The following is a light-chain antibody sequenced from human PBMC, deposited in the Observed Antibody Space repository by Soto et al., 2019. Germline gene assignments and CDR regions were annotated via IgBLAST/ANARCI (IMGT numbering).Light chain of an antibody. CDR1: QSVSISY. CDR2: GAS. V-gene: IGKV3-20*01. Sequence: EIVLTQSPGTLPLSPGERATLSCRASQSVSISYLAWYQQKSGQAPRLLIYGASNRATGIPDRFSGSGSGTDFTLTISRLEPEDFAVYYCQQYGRSSWTFGQGTKVDIK. CDR3: QQYGRSSWT. J-gene: IGKJ1*01.